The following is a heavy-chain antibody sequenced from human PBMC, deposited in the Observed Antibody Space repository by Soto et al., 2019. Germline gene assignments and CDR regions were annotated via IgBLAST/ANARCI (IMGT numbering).Heavy chain of an antibody. Sequence: KSSETLSLTCAVSGGSFSGYYWSWIRQPPGKGLEWIGEINHSGSTNYNPSLKSRVTISVDTSKNQFSLKLSSVTAADTAVYYCARGVRFLACSPIYYSYYYSMDGWGQGTTVTVSS. V-gene: IGHV4-34*01. CDR1: GGSFSGYY. D-gene: IGHD3-3*01. CDR3: ARGVRFLACSPIYYSYYYSMDG. CDR2: INHSGST. J-gene: IGHJ6*02.